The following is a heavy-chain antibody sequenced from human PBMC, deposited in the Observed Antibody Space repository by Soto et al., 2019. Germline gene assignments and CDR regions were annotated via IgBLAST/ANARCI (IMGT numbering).Heavy chain of an antibody. D-gene: IGHD1-26*01. CDR3: TIATGGSNSASEY. CDR2: INTDGSST. J-gene: IGHJ4*02. CDR1: GFTFSSYW. Sequence: EVQLVESGGGLVQPGESLRLSCAASGFTFSSYWMHWVRQAPGKGLVWVSRINTDGSSTTYADSVRGRFTTSRDNAKNTLYLQMNSLRAEDTAVYYCTIATGGSNSASEYWGQGTLVTVSS. V-gene: IGHV3-74*01.